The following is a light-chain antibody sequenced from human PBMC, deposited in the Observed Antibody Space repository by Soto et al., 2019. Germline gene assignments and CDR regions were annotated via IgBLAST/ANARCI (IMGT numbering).Light chain of an antibody. V-gene: IGKV3D-15*01. Sequence: EIVLAQSPATLSVSPGARATLSCRASQSVSSNLAWYQQKPGQAPRLLIYDASTRATGIPARFSGSGSGTDFTLTISGLQSEDFAVYSCQQYYNWPITFGQGTRLEIK. CDR2: DAS. CDR1: QSVSSN. CDR3: QQYYNWPIT. J-gene: IGKJ5*01.